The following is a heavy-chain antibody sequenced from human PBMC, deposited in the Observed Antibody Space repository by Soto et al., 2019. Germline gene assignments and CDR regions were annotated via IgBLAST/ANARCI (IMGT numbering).Heavy chain of an antibody. CDR2: IIPIFGTA. J-gene: IGHJ5*02. D-gene: IGHD2-2*01. V-gene: IGHV1-69*06. Sequence: SVKLSCKXSGGTFSSDAISWVRQATGQWLEWMGGIIPIFGTANYAQKFQGRVTITADKSTSTAYMELSSLRSEDTAVYYCARSACSSTSCYGGPNWFDPWGQGTLGTVSS. CDR1: GGTFSSDA. CDR3: ARSACSSTSCYGGPNWFDP.